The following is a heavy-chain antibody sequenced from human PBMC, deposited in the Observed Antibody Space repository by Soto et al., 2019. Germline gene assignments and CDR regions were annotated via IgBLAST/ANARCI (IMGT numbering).Heavy chain of an antibody. CDR3: ARGHCSGGSCYSHSPPDWFDP. J-gene: IGHJ5*02. Sequence: SETLSLTCTVPGGSISSGGYYWSWIRQHPGKGLEWIGYIYYSGSTYYNPSLKSRVTISVDTSKNQFSLKLSSVTAADTAVYYCARGHCSGGSCYSHSPPDWFDPSGQGTLDTVSS. D-gene: IGHD2-15*01. CDR2: IYYSGST. V-gene: IGHV4-31*03. CDR1: GGSISSGGYY.